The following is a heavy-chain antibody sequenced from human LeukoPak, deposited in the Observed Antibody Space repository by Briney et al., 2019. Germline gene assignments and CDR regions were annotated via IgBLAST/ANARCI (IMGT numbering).Heavy chain of an antibody. D-gene: IGHD4-17*01. Sequence: PSETLSLTCAVYGGSFSGYYWSWIRQPPGKGLEWIGEINHSGSTNFNPSLKSRVTISVDTSKNQFSLKLSSVTAADTAVYYCARGFYGDDYWGQGTLVTVSS. CDR2: INHSGST. CDR3: ARGFYGDDY. CDR1: GGSFSGYY. V-gene: IGHV4-34*01. J-gene: IGHJ4*02.